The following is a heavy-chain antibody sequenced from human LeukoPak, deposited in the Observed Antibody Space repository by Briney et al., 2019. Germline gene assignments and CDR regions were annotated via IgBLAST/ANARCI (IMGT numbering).Heavy chain of an antibody. D-gene: IGHD2-21*02. CDR2: ISSSSSYI. J-gene: IGHJ1*01. Sequence: GGSLRLSCAASGFTFSSYSMNWVRQAPGKGLEWVSSISSSSSYIYYADSVKGRFTISRDNAKNSLYLQMNSLRAEDTAVYYCARDSRNDFDFQHWGQGTLVTVSS. CDR3: ARDSRNDFDFQH. CDR1: GFTFSSYS. V-gene: IGHV3-21*01.